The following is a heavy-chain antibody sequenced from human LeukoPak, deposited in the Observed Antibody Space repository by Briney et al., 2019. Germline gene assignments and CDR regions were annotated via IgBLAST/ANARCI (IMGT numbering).Heavy chain of an antibody. CDR2: IYYSGST. V-gene: IGHV4-59*01. Sequence: PSETLSLTCTVPGGSISSYYWSWIRQPPGKGLEWIGYIYYSGSTNYNPSLKSRVTISVDTSKNQFSLKLSSVTAADTAVYYCARGMAGDFDYWGQGTLVTVSS. D-gene: IGHD1-26*01. CDR1: GGSISSYY. J-gene: IGHJ4*02. CDR3: ARGMAGDFDY.